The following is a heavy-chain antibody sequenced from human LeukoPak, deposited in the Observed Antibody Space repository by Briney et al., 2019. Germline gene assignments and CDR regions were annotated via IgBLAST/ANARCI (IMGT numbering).Heavy chain of an antibody. CDR3: ARASDWAVIDY. V-gene: IGHV3-74*01. J-gene: IGHJ4*02. CDR1: GFTFRNYW. Sequence: PGGSLRLSCAASGFTFRNYWMHWVRQAPGEGLVWVSRINSDGSITSHADSVKGRFTSSRDNAKNTLYLQMNSLRVEDTAVYYCARASDWAVIDYWGQGTLVTVSS. D-gene: IGHD3-9*01. CDR2: INSDGSIT.